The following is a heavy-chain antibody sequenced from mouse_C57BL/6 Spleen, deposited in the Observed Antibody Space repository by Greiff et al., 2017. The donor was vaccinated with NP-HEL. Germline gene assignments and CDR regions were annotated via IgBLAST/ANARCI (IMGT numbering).Heavy chain of an antibody. J-gene: IGHJ2*01. CDR2: IYPGGGYT. D-gene: IGHD2-2*01. Sequence: VKLMASGAELVRPGTSVKMSCKASGYTFTNYWIGWAKQRPGHGLEWIGDIYPGGGYTNYNEKFKGKATLTADKSSSTAYMQFSSLTSEDSAIYYCARGGYDVYFDYWGQGTTLTVSS. V-gene: IGHV1-63*01. CDR1: GYTFTNYW. CDR3: ARGGYDVYFDY.